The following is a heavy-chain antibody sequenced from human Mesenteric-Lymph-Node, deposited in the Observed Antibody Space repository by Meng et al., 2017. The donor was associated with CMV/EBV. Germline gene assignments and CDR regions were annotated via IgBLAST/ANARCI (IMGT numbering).Heavy chain of an antibody. CDR2: ISYDGSNK. D-gene: IGHD2-8*01. CDR3: AREKRHCTNGVCYDSWYFDL. V-gene: IGHV3-30*04. CDR1: FSSYA. Sequence: FSSYAMHWVRQAPGKGLEWVAVISYDGSNKYYADSVKGRFTISRDNSKNTLYLQMNSLRAEDTAVYYCAREKRHCTNGVCYDSWYFDLWGRGTLVTVSS. J-gene: IGHJ2*01.